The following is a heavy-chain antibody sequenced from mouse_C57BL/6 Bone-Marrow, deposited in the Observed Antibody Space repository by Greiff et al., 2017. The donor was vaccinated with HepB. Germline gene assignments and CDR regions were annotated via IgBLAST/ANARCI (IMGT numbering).Heavy chain of an antibody. J-gene: IGHJ3*01. CDR3: ATYYGSSYPAWFAY. CDR2: IYPGDGDT. Sequence: ESGPELVKPGASVKISCKASGYAFSSSWMNWVKQRPGKGLEWIGRIYPGDGDTNYNGKFKGKATLTADKSSSTAYMQLSSLTSEDSAVYFCATYYGSSYPAWFAYWGQGTLVTVSA. CDR1: GYAFSSSW. D-gene: IGHD1-1*01. V-gene: IGHV1-82*01.